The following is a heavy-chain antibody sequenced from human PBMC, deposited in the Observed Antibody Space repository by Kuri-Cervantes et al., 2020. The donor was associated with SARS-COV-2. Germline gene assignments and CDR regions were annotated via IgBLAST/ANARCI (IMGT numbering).Heavy chain of an antibody. J-gene: IGHJ6*02. CDR2: AYYIGST. Sequence: SETLSLTCTVSGGSISRYYWSWIRQPPGKGLEWIGYAYYIGSTNYNPSLKSRVTISVDTSENRFSLKLNSVTAADTAVYFCAKDRGGTSHYFYYYDMDVWGQGTTVTVSS. V-gene: IGHV4-59*01. CDR3: AKDRGGTSHYFYYYDMDV. CDR1: GGSISRYY. D-gene: IGHD3-10*01.